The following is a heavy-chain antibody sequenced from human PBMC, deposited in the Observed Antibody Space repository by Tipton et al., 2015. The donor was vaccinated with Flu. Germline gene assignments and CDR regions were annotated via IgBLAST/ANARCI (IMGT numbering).Heavy chain of an antibody. CDR3: ALPVAAYSTYYCDY. D-gene: IGHD6-13*01. V-gene: IGHV1-69*01. CDR2: IIPIFGPA. J-gene: IGHJ4*02. Sequence: QSGAEVKKPGSSVKVSCKASGGTFNSSSISWVRQAPGQGLEWMGGIIPIFGPANYAQKFQGRVTITADESTNTAYMELSSLRSEDTAVYYCALPVAAYSTYYCDYWGQGTLVTVSS. CDR1: GGTFNSSS.